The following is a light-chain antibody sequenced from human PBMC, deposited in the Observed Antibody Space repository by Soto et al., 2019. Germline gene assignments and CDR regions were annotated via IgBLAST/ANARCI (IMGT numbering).Light chain of an antibody. V-gene: IGKV3-15*01. CDR1: QSVSSN. Sequence: EKVMTQSPATLSVSPGERATLSCRASQSVSSNLAWYQQKPGQAPRLLIYGTSTRATGVPARFSGSGSGTEFTLTISSLQSEDFAVYYCQRYNNWPRTFGQGTKV. CDR2: GTS. J-gene: IGKJ1*01. CDR3: QRYNNWPRT.